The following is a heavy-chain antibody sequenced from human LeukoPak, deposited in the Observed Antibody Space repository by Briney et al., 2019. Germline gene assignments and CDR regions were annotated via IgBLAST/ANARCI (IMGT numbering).Heavy chain of an antibody. CDR1: GGSISSYY. CDR3: ARDSRLRSSGYYYMDV. D-gene: IGHD4-17*01. V-gene: IGHV4-4*07. CDR2: IYTSGST. Sequence: PSETLSLTCTVSGGSISSYYWSWIRQPAGKGLEWIGRIYTSGSTNYNPSLKSRVTMSVDTSKNQFSLKLSSVTAADTAVYYCARDSRLRSSGYYYMDVWGKGTTVTISS. J-gene: IGHJ6*03.